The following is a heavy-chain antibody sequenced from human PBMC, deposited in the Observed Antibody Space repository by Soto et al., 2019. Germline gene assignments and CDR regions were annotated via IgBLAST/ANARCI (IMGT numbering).Heavy chain of an antibody. CDR1: GYTFTGYY. CDR3: ARDGLTYYYYSMDV. V-gene: IGHV1-2*02. J-gene: IGHJ6*02. CDR2: INPNSGGT. Sequence: QVQLVQSGAEVKKPGASVKVSCKASGYTFTGYYMHWVRQAPGQGLEWMGWINPNSGGTNYAQEFQGRATMTRDTSISTAYMELSRLRSDDTAVYYCARDGLTYYYYSMDVWGQGTTVTVSS.